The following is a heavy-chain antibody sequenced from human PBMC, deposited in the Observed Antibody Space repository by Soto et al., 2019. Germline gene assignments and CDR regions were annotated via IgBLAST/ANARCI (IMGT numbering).Heavy chain of an antibody. D-gene: IGHD3-10*01. CDR3: AREFTMVRGVKTAYYYYYGMDV. J-gene: IGHJ6*02. Sequence: ASVKVSCKASGYTFTSYYMHWARQAPGQGLEWMGIINPSGGSTSYEQKFQGRVTMTRDTSTSTVYMELSSLRSEDTAVYYCAREFTMVRGVKTAYYYYYGMDVWDQGTTVTVSS. CDR1: GYTFTSYY. CDR2: INPSGGST. V-gene: IGHV1-46*01.